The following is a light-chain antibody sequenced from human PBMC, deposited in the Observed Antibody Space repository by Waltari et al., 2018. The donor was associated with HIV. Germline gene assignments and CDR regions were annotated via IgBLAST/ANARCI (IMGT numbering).Light chain of an antibody. CDR1: QSILHGSNEKNY. CDR2: WAS. V-gene: IGKV4-1*01. Sequence: DIVMTQSPASLAVSLGERTTINCKASQSILHGSNEKNYLAWYQQRAGPSPKLLIYWASTRETGVPERFNGSESGADFTLTSSSLQAEDVAVYYCQQYYKTPWTFGRGTKVQI. CDR3: QQYYKTPWT. J-gene: IGKJ1*01.